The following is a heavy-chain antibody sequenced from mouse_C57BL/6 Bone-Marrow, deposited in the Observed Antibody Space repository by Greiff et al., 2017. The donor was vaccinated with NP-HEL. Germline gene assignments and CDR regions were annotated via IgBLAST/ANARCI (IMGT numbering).Heavy chain of an antibody. J-gene: IGHJ1*03. CDR1: GIDFSRYW. Sequence: CAASGIDFSRYWMSWVRRAPGKGLEWIGEINPDSSTINYAPSLKDKFIISRDNAKNTLYLQMSKVRSEDTALYYCARLYYGSSFYWYFDVWGTGTTVTVSS. D-gene: IGHD1-1*01. V-gene: IGHV4-1*01. CDR2: INPDSSTI. CDR3: ARLYYGSSFYWYFDV.